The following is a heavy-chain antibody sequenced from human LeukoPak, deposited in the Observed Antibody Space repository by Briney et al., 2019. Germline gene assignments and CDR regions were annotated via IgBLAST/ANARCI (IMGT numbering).Heavy chain of an antibody. Sequence: KASETLSLTCTVSGGSISSYFWSWIRQPPGKGLEWIGEINHSGSTNYNPSLKSRVTISVDTSKNQFSLKLTSVTAADTAVYYCARDRGIVVVKKNWLEPWGQGTLVTVSS. J-gene: IGHJ5*02. V-gene: IGHV4-34*01. D-gene: IGHD2-21*01. CDR1: GGSISSYF. CDR3: ARDRGIVVVKKNWLEP. CDR2: INHSGST.